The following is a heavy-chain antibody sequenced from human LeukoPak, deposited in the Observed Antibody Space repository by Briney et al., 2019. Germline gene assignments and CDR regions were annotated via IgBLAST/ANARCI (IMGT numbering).Heavy chain of an antibody. D-gene: IGHD6-13*01. CDR3: ARDQGIGAHIDC. CDR1: GDSISSSNYF. J-gene: IGHJ4*02. CDR2: ISYSGNT. V-gene: IGHV4-39*02. Sequence: SETLSLTCIVSGDSISSSNYFWGWIRQPPGKGLEWIGSISYSGNTYHNPSLKSRVTISVDTSKNQFSLKLSSVTAADTAVYYCARDQGIGAHIDCWGQGTLVTVSS.